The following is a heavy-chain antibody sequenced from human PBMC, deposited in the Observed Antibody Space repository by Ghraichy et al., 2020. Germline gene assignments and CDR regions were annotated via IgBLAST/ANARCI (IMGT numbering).Heavy chain of an antibody. Sequence: SETLSLTCTVSGYSIGGVSGGSIGGYYHTWIRQPPGKGLEWIGYISDSGSADYNPSLKSRVTISIDKSKNQFSLKLTSVTAADTAVFYCARLPYHWVDGTRWVSAVDMWGQGTVVTVSS. V-gene: IGHV4-61*05. CDR2: ISDSGSA. D-gene: IGHD1-20*01. CDR3: ARLPYHWVDGTRWVSAVDM. J-gene: IGHJ3*02. CDR1: GYSIGGVSGGSIGGYY.